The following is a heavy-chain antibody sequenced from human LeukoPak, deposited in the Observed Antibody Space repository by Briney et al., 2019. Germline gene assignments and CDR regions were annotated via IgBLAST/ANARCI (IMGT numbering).Heavy chain of an antibody. J-gene: IGHJ4*02. Sequence: PGGSLRLSCAASGFTFSDAWMSWVRQAPGKGLEWVGRIKSETDGGTTDYAAPVKGRFTISRDDSKNTLYLQMNSLPTEDTAVSYCTSSSAEEWLFDCWGQGTLVTVSS. CDR1: GFTFSDAW. D-gene: IGHD6-19*01. CDR3: TSSSAEEWLFDC. V-gene: IGHV3-15*01. CDR2: IKSETDGGTT.